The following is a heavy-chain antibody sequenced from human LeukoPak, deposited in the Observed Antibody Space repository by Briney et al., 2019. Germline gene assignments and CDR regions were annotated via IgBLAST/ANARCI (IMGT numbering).Heavy chain of an antibody. D-gene: IGHD2-15*01. Sequence: PGGSLRLSCAASGFTFRSYAMSWVRQAPGKGLEWVSAISGSGGSTYYADSVKGRFTISRDNSKNTLYLQMNSLRAEDTAVYYCAKVNIVVVVAATNFDYWGQGTLVTVSS. CDR1: GFTFRSYA. CDR3: AKVNIVVVVAATNFDY. V-gene: IGHV3-23*01. CDR2: ISGSGGST. J-gene: IGHJ4*02.